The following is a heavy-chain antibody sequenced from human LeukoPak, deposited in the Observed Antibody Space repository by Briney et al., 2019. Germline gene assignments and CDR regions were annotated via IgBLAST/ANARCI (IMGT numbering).Heavy chain of an antibody. CDR1: GYTLTELS. CDR3: ASMVRGVIIALNY. J-gene: IGHJ4*02. V-gene: IGHV1-24*01. CDR2: FDPEDGET. Sequence: ASVKVSCKVSGYTLTELSMHWVRQAPGKGLEWVGGFDPEDGETIYAQKFQGRVTMTEDTSTDTAYMELSSLRSEDTAVYYCASMVRGVIIALNYWGQGTLVTVSS. D-gene: IGHD3-10*01.